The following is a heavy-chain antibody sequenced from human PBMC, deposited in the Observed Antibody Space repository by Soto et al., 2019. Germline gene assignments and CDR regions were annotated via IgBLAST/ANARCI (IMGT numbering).Heavy chain of an antibody. Sequence: EVQLVESGGGLVQPGGSLRLSCAASGFTFSSYWMSWVRQAPGKGLEWVANIKQDGSEKYYVDSVKGRFTISRDNAKNSLYLQMNSLRAEDTAVYYCARDSYLAYGDIVVVPAALQGGMDVWGQGTTVTVSS. D-gene: IGHD2-2*01. V-gene: IGHV3-7*03. CDR2: IKQDGSEK. J-gene: IGHJ6*02. CDR1: GFTFSSYW. CDR3: ARDSYLAYGDIVVVPAALQGGMDV.